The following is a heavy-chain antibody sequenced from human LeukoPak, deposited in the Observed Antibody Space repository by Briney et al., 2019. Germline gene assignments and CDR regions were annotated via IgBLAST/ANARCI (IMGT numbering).Heavy chain of an antibody. CDR2: ISWNSSSI. J-gene: IGHJ6*03. V-gene: IGHV3-9*01. D-gene: IGHD5-24*01. CDR3: AKDMFVSRDGYNGFYYYMDV. Sequence: PGRSLRLSCAASGFTFDDYAMHWVRQAPGKGLEWVSGISWNSSSIGYADSVKGRFTISRDNAKNSLYLQMNSLRAEDTALYYCAKDMFVSRDGYNGFYYYMDVWGKGTTVTISS. CDR1: GFTFDDYA.